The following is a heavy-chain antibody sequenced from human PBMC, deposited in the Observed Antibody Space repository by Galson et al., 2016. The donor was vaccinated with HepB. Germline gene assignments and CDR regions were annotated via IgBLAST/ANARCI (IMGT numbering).Heavy chain of an antibody. J-gene: IGHJ4*02. Sequence: TLSLTCSVSGGSISSDGYYWSWIRQHPGKGLEWIGYIYYSGSTYYTPSLKSRVTISADTSSNEFSLKLSSVTAADTAVYSCASGYCCGGSCYFDSWGQGTLVTVSS. D-gene: IGHD2-15*01. CDR2: IYYSGST. V-gene: IGHV4-31*03. CDR1: GGSISSDGYY. CDR3: ASGYCCGGSCYFDS.